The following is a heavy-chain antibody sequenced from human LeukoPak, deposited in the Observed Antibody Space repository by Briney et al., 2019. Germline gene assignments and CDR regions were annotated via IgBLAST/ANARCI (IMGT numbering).Heavy chain of an antibody. CDR1: GYSISSGYY. CDR3: ARGSNYYYSMDV. Sequence: SETLSLTCAASGYSISSGYYWGWIRQPPGKGLEWIGSIYQSVSTYYSPSLKSRVAISADTPKNQFSLKLTSVTAADTAVYYCARGSNYYYSMDVWGKGTTVTVSS. J-gene: IGHJ6*04. V-gene: IGHV4-38-2*01. D-gene: IGHD3/OR15-3a*01. CDR2: IYQSVST.